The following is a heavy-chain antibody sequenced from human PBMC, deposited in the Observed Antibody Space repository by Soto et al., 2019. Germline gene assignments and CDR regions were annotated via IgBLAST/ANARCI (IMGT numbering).Heavy chain of an antibody. Sequence: QVQLVQSGAEVKKPGSSVRVSCKASGGTFSSYPIGWVRQAPEQGLEWMGLIIPIFGTTNYAQRFQGRVTISADESTSTAYMELSSLRYEDTAVYFCARPRTTATTKGYDYWGQGTLVTVSS. CDR2: IIPIFGTT. J-gene: IGHJ4*02. CDR1: GGTFSSYP. D-gene: IGHD1-1*01. CDR3: ARPRTTATTKGYDY. V-gene: IGHV1-69*01.